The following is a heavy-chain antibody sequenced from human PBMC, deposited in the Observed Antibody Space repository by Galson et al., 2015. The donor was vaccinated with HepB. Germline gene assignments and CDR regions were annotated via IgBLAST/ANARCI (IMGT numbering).Heavy chain of an antibody. CDR1: GFNFSPYS. V-gene: IGHV3-21*01. CDR2: ISSGSSYI. Sequence: SLRLSCAVSGFNFSPYSMNWVRQAPGKGLEWVASISSGSSYIYYADSVKGRFTISRDNTKNSVSLQMNSLRAEDTAVYYCARESHCGGYICYFDYWGQGTLVTVSS. D-gene: IGHD2-21*01. J-gene: IGHJ4*02. CDR3: ARESHCGGYICYFDY.